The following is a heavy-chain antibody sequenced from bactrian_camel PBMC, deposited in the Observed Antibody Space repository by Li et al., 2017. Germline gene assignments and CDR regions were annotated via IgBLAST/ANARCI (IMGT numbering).Heavy chain of an antibody. CDR2: LWIGGATT. D-gene: IGHD6*01. CDR3: AADQLYGTCRDVLDFPA. V-gene: IGHV3-3*01. J-gene: IGHJ4*01. Sequence: VQLVESGGGSVQAGGSLTLSCAAGRYTYKRNCMGWFRQRPGKDREGLAVLWIGGATTTYADSVKGRFIITRDKGKDLVYLQMNGLQPEDTGIYYCAADQLYGTCRDVLDFPARGQGTQVTVS. CDR1: RYTYKRNC.